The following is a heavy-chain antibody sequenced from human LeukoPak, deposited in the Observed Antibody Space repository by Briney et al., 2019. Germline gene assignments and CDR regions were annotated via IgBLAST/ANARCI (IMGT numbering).Heavy chain of an antibody. CDR1: GGSISSGGYY. V-gene: IGHV4-31*03. J-gene: IGHJ4*02. Sequence: SETLSLTCTVSGGSISSGGYYWSWIRQHPGKGLEWIGYIYYSGSTYYNPSLKSRVTISVDTSKNQFSLKLSSVTAADTAVYYCARGGYRGSAFGYWGQGTLVTVSS. CDR3: ARGGYRGSAFGY. D-gene: IGHD5-12*01. CDR2: IYYSGST.